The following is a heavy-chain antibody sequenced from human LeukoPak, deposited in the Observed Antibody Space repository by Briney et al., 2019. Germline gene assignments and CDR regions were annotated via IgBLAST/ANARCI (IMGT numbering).Heavy chain of an antibody. D-gene: IGHD1-26*01. CDR3: ARVLLPGELAAGDY. V-gene: IGHV3-33*01. Sequence: PGRSLRLSCAASGFTFSSYGMHWVRQAPGKGLEWVAVIWYDGSNKYYADSVKGRFTISRDNSKNTLYLQMSSLRAEDTAVYYCARVLLPGELAAGDYWGQGTLVTVSS. CDR1: GFTFSSYG. CDR2: IWYDGSNK. J-gene: IGHJ4*02.